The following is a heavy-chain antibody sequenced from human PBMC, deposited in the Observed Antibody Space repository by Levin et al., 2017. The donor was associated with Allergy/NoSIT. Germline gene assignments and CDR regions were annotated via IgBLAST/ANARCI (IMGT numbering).Heavy chain of an antibody. CDR1: GGTFSSYA. J-gene: IGHJ4*02. CDR3: AREGPGVAATPY. D-gene: IGHD2-15*01. V-gene: IGHV1-69*13. Sequence: ASVKVSCKASGGTFSSYAISWVRQAPGQGLEWMGGIIPIFGTANYAQKFQGRVTITADESTSTAYMELSSLRSEDTAVYYCAREGPGVAATPYWGQGTLVTVSS. CDR2: IIPIFGTA.